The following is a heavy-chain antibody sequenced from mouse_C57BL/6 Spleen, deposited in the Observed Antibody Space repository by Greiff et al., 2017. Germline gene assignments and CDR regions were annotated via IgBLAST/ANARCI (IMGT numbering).Heavy chain of an antibody. Sequence: VQLVESGAELVKPGASVKISCKASGYAFSSYWMNWVKQRPGKGLEWIGQIYPGDGDTNYNGKFKGKATLTADKSSSTAYMQLSSLTSEDSAVYFCARHGLGHFDYWGQGTTLTVSS. CDR1: GYAFSSYW. CDR2: IYPGDGDT. V-gene: IGHV1-80*01. D-gene: IGHD3-1*01. J-gene: IGHJ2*01. CDR3: ARHGLGHFDY.